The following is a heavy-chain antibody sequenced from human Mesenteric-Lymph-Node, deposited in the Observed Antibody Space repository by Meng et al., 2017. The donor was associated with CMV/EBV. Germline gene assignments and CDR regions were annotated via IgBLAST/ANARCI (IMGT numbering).Heavy chain of an antibody. CDR2: IYYNGGT. V-gene: IGHV4-61*01. Sequence: GSLRLSCTVSGGSVSSGSYYWSWIRQPPGKGLEWIGYIYYNGGTNYNPSLKTRVTISVDTSKNQFSLKQSSVTAADTAVYYCATGVAYYGSGMGSMVDYWGQETLVTVSS. D-gene: IGHD3-10*01. CDR3: ATGVAYYGSGMGSMVDY. CDR1: GGSVSSGSYY. J-gene: IGHJ4*02.